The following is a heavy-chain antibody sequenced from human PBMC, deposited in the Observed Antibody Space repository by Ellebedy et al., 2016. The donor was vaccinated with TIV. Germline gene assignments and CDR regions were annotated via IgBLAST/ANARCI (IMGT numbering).Heavy chain of an antibody. J-gene: IGHJ4*02. CDR3: ARGGDGSGNFDY. Sequence: GESLKISXAASGFSFSTYWMHWVRQAPGKGLVWVSRINGDGGVTSYADSVKGRFTISRDNAKNTLYLQMNSLRAEDTAVYYCARGGDGSGNFDYWGQGTLVTVSS. V-gene: IGHV3-74*01. CDR1: GFSFSTYW. CDR2: INGDGGVT. D-gene: IGHD3-10*01.